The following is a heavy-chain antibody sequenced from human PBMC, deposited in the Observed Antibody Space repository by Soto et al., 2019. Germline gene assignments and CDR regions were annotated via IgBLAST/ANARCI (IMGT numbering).Heavy chain of an antibody. D-gene: IGHD3-16*02. CDR2: IAAYNGNT. V-gene: IGHV1-18*01. CDR3: AREGPNHRLS. CDR1: GFTFTSSA. Sequence: ASVKVSCKASGFTFTSSAMQWVRQARGQGLEWMGWIAAYNGNTNYAQKWQGRVTMTTDTSTSTAYMELRSLRSDDTAVYYCAREGPNHRLSWGQGTLVTVSS. J-gene: IGHJ5*02.